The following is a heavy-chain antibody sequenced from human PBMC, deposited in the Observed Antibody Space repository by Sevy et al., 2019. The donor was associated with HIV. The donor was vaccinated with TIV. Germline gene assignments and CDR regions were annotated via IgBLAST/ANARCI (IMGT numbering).Heavy chain of an antibody. V-gene: IGHV3-30-3*01. CDR3: ARTGEEVSTPKHAFDI. D-gene: IGHD3-16*01. J-gene: IGHJ3*02. CDR1: GFTFSSYA. CDR2: ISYDGSNK. Sequence: GGSLRLSCAASGFTFSSYAMHWVRQAPGKGLEWVAVISYDGSNKYYADSVKGRFTISRDNSKNTLYLQMNSLRAEDTAVYYCARTGEEVSTPKHAFDIWGQGTMVTVSS.